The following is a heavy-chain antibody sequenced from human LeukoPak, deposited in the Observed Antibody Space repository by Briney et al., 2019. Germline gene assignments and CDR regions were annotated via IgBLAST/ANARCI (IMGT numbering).Heavy chain of an antibody. CDR2: IYSGGST. D-gene: IGHD6-13*01. J-gene: IGHJ6*02. CDR3: ARDSPSGAAAGTKMDV. CDR1: GFTFSSHA. V-gene: IGHV3-53*01. Sequence: GGSLRLSCAASGFTFSSHAMNWVRQAPGKGLEWVSVIYSGGSTYYADSVKGRFTISRDNSKNTLYLQMNSLRAEDTAVYYCARDSPSGAAAGTKMDVWGQGTTVTVSS.